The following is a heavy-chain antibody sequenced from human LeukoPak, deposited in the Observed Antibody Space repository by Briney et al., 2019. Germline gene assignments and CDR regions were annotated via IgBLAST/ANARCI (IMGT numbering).Heavy chain of an antibody. CDR2: MYNSGST. CDR3: ARGIVSYGDYGY. J-gene: IGHJ4*02. Sequence: SETLSLTCTVSGGSISGSYWSWIRQPPGKGLEWIAYMYNSGSTNYNPSLKSRVTISIDTSKNQFSLKLSSLTAADTAIYYCARGIVSYGDYGYWGQGILVTVSS. V-gene: IGHV4-59*01. D-gene: IGHD4-17*01. CDR1: GGSISGSY.